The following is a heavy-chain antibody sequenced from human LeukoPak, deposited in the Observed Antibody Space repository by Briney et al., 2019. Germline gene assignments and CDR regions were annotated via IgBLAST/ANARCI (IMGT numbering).Heavy chain of an antibody. Sequence: ASVKVSCNASGYSFNSYDINWVRQATGQGLEWMGWMNPNSGDTGYAQKFQGRVTMTRNTSIGTAYMELSSLRSEDTAVYYCARLYSSSWYYMDVWGRGTTVTISS. CDR2: MNPNSGDT. CDR1: GYSFNSYD. V-gene: IGHV1-8*01. J-gene: IGHJ6*03. D-gene: IGHD2-2*01. CDR3: ARLYSSSWYYMDV.